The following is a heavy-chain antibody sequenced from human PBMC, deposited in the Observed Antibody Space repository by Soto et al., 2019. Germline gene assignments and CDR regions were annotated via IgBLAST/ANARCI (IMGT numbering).Heavy chain of an antibody. CDR3: ARDPGVWCTNGVCYFFDY. J-gene: IGHJ4*02. CDR2: IKQDGSEK. D-gene: IGHD2-8*01. CDR1: GFTFSSYW. Sequence: GGSLRLSCAASGFTFSSYWMSWVRQAPGKGLEWVANIKQDGSEKYYVDSVKGRFTISRDNAKNSLYLQMNSLRAEDTAVYYCARDPGVWCTNGVCYFFDYWGQGTLVTVSS. V-gene: IGHV3-7*01.